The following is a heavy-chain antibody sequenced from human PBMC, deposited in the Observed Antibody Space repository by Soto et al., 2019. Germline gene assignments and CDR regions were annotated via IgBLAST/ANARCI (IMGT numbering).Heavy chain of an antibody. Sequence: GGSMRHSSAASGFTFSSFLMSWVRQAPGKGLGWVANIMQVGSEKYYVDSVKGRLTISRDNAKNSLYLQMTRLRAEDTAVYYCTRRRLTGPYAMDVWGQGTPVTVSS. V-gene: IGHV3-7*01. D-gene: IGHD1-20*01. CDR1: GFTFSSFL. CDR3: TRRRLTGPYAMDV. CDR2: IMQVGSEK. J-gene: IGHJ6*02.